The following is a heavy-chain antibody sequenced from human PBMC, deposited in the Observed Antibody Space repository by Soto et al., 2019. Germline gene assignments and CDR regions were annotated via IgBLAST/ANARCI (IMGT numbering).Heavy chain of an antibody. CDR1: GDSISDSRYY. Sequence: QLQLQESGPGLVKPSETLPLTCTVSGDSISDSRYYWGWIRQRPGKGLEWIGSIYYDGSTYYTPSLKSRVTISADMSKNQFSLNLSSVTAADTALYYCARVSEARFDYWGQGTLVTVSS. CDR3: ARVSEARFDY. CDR2: IYYDGST. V-gene: IGHV4-39*01. J-gene: IGHJ4*02.